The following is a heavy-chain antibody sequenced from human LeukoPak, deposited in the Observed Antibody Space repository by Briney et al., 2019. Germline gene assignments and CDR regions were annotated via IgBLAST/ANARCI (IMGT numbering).Heavy chain of an antibody. Sequence: GGSLRFSCAGSGFTFSTYAMNWVRQAPGKGLEWVSSISSSSSYIYYADSVKGRFTISRDNAKNSLYLQMNSLRAEDTAVYYCASSSSSRNWFDPWGQGTLVTVSS. V-gene: IGHV3-21*01. CDR3: ASSSSSRNWFDP. J-gene: IGHJ5*02. CDR1: GFTFSTYA. CDR2: ISSSSSYI. D-gene: IGHD6-13*01.